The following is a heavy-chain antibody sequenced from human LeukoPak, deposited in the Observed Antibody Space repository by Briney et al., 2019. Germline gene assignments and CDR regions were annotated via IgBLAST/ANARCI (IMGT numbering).Heavy chain of an antibody. Sequence: GGSLRLSCAASGFTFSSYSMNWVRQAPGKGLEWVSSISSSSSYIYYADSVKGRFTISRDNAKNSLYLQMNSLRAEDTAVYYCAKDSQEWELLGFFDYWGQGTLVTVSS. CDR1: GFTFSSYS. CDR3: AKDSQEWELLGFFDY. V-gene: IGHV3-21*01. CDR2: ISSSSSYI. D-gene: IGHD1-26*01. J-gene: IGHJ4*02.